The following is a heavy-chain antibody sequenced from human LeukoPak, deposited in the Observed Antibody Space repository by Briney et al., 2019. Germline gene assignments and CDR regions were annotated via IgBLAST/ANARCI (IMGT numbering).Heavy chain of an antibody. CDR1: GFTFNNYW. V-gene: IGHV3-7*01. J-gene: IGHJ5*01. D-gene: IGHD2-2*01. Sequence: GGSLRLSCDASGFTFNNYWLSWVRQAPGQGLEWVANMNQDGSKKYYVDSVKGRFTISRDNAKNSLYLQMNSLRAEDTAVYYCGREMPGGSNWFDFWGQGTLVTVSS. CDR2: MNQDGSKK. CDR3: GREMPGGSNWFDF.